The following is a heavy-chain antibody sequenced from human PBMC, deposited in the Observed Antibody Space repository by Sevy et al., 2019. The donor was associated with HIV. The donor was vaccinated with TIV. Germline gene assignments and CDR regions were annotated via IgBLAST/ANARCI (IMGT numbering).Heavy chain of an antibody. V-gene: IGHV3-48*01. J-gene: IGHJ3*02. CDR1: GFTFSSYS. CDR3: ARVGIVVGGAFDI. CDR2: ISSSSSTI. D-gene: IGHD2-15*01. Sequence: GGSLRLSCAASGFTFSSYSMNWVRQAPGKGLEWVSYISSSSSTIYYADSVKGQFTISRDNAKNSLYLQMNSLRAEDTAVYYCARVGIVVGGAFDIWGQGTMVTVSS.